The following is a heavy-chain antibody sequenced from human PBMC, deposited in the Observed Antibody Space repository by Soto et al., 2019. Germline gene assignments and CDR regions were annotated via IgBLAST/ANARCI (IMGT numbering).Heavy chain of an antibody. D-gene: IGHD3-10*01. J-gene: IGHJ4*02. Sequence: QVQLVESGGGVVQPGGSLRLSCAASGFTFSSYAMNWVRQAPGKGLEWVAVISYDGSNKYYADSVKGRFTISRDNSKNTLYLQMNSLRAEDTAVYYCARDWQYYYGSGSYYYRPYFDYWGQGTLVTVSS. CDR1: GFTFSSYA. CDR2: ISYDGSNK. CDR3: ARDWQYYYGSGSYYYRPYFDY. V-gene: IGHV3-30-3*01.